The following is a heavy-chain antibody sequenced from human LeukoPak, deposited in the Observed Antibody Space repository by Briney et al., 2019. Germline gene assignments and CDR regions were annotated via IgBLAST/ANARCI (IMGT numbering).Heavy chain of an antibody. V-gene: IGHV3-11*06. J-gene: IGHJ4*02. Sequence: GGSLRLSCAASGFTFSDYYMSWIRQAPGKGLEWVSYISSSSTYIFYADSVKGRFTISRDNAKNSLYLQMSSLRVEDTAVYYCARERGREQPLNYWGQGTLVTVSS. CDR3: ARERGREQPLNY. CDR1: GFTFSDYY. CDR2: ISSSSTYI. D-gene: IGHD6-13*01.